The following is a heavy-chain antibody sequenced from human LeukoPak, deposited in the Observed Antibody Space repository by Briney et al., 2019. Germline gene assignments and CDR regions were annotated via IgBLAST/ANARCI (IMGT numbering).Heavy chain of an antibody. CDR1: GYTFTSYY. V-gene: IGHV1-46*01. J-gene: IGHJ4*02. CDR2: INPSGGST. Sequence: ASVKVSCKASGYTFTSYYMHWVRQAPGQGLEWMGIINPSGGSTSYAQKFQGRVTMTRDTSTSTVYMGLSSLRSEDTAVYYCAREPYSGYDWSPFDYWGQGTLVTVSS. D-gene: IGHD5-12*01. CDR3: AREPYSGYDWSPFDY.